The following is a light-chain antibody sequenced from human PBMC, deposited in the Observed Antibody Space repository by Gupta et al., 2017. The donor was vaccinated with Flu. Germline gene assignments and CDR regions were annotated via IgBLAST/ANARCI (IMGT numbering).Light chain of an antibody. CDR3: QQYYATPIT. CDR2: WAS. Sequence: SLGESATINCKSSQSLCWVSNSKNYLAWYQQKPGQPPKLLLYWASTRGSGVPDRFSGGGSGTDFTLTISSLQAEDVAVYYCQQYYATPITFGQGTRLEIK. CDR1: QSLCWVSNSKNY. V-gene: IGKV4-1*01. J-gene: IGKJ5*01.